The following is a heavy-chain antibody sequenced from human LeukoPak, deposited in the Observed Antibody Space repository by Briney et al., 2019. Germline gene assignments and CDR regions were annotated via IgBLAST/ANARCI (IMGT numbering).Heavy chain of an antibody. Sequence: ASVKVSCKASGYTFTIHDINWVRQATGQGLEWMGWMNPNSGNTGYAQKFQGRVTMTRNTSISTAYMELSSLRSEDTAVYYCARGMRKVLPSAFDIWGQGTTVTVSS. J-gene: IGHJ3*02. D-gene: IGHD2-8*02. CDR3: ARGMRKVLPSAFDI. CDR2: MNPNSGNT. V-gene: IGHV1-8*01. CDR1: GYTFTIHD.